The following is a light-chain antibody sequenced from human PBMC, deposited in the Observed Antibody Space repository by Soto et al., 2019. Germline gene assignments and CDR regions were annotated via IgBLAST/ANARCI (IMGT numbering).Light chain of an antibody. V-gene: IGLV2-14*01. J-gene: IGLJ2*01. CDR3: SSYTSSSNLVV. CDR2: DVS. CDR1: SSDVCGYNY. Sequence: QSALTQPASVSGSPGKSITISCTGTSSDVCGYNYVSWYQQHPCKAPKLMIYDVSNRPSGVSNRFSGSKSGNTASLTISGLQAEDEADYYCSSYTSSSNLVVFGGGTKLTVL.